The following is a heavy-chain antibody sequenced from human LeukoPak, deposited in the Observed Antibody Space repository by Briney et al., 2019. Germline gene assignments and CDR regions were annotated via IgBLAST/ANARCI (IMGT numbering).Heavy chain of an antibody. CDR2: IYYSGST. CDR3: ARRAHILTDYYFGY. D-gene: IGHD3-9*01. Sequence: KTSETLSLTCTVSGRSIRSSSYYWGWIRQPPGKGLEWIGSIYYSGSTYYNPSLKSRVTISVDTSKNQFSLKLSSVTAADTAVYYCARRAHILTDYYFGYWGQGTLVTVSS. V-gene: IGHV4-39*01. CDR1: GRSIRSSSYY. J-gene: IGHJ4*02.